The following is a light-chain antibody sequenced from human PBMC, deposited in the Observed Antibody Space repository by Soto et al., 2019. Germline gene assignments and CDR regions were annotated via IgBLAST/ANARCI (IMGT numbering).Light chain of an antibody. CDR2: AAS. CDR3: QSYNDWPLT. CDR1: QYISDF. J-gene: IGKJ4*01. Sequence: DIQMTQSPSSLSASVGDRVTITCRASQYISDFLNWYQQKPGKAPVILIYAASTLQSGSGTEFTLTISSLQSEDFAVYFCQSYNDWPLTFGGGTKVDIK. V-gene: IGKV1-39*02.